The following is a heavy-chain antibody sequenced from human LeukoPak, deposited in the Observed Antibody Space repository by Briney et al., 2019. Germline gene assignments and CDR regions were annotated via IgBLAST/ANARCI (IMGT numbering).Heavy chain of an antibody. J-gene: IGHJ4*02. CDR2: IYTSGST. CDR1: GGSISSGSYY. D-gene: IGHD3-22*01. CDR3: ARDLGSGYYYDY. Sequence: SETLSLTCAVSGGSISSGSYYWSCIRQPAGNGLEWIGRIYTSGSTNYNPSLKSRVTISVDTSKNQFSLKLSSVTAADTAVYYCARDLGSGYYYDYWGQGTLVTVSS. V-gene: IGHV4-61*02.